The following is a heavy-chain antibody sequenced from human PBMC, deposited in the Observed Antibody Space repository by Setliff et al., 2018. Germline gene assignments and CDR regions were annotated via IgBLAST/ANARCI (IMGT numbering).Heavy chain of an antibody. D-gene: IGHD3-10*01. CDR2: IYHSGST. J-gene: IGHJ5*02. CDR1: GYSISSGYY. V-gene: IGHV4-38-2*01. CDR3: ARTSGSGSSLLPNFSDP. Sequence: SETLSLTCAVSGYSISSGYYWGWIRQPPGKGLEWIGIIYHSGSTYYNPSLKSRVTIPVDTSKNQFSLKLSSVTAADTAVYYCARTSGSGSSLLPNFSDPWGQGTLVTVSS.